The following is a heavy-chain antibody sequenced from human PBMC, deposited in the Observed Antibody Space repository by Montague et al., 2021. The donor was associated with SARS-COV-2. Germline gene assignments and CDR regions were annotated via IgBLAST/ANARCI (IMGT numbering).Heavy chain of an antibody. V-gene: IGHV4-59*08. J-gene: IGHJ1*01. CDR2: IYYSGST. D-gene: IGHD2-15*01. CDR3: SRLTRGTYCSGGSCYAPPPLVEH. CDR1: GGSISSYY. Sequence: SETLSLTCTVSGGSISSYYWSWIRQPPGTGLEWIGYIYYSGSTNYNPSLKSRVTISVDTSKNQFSLKLSSVTAADTAVYYCSRLTRGTYCSGGSCYAPPPLVEHWGQGTLVTVSS.